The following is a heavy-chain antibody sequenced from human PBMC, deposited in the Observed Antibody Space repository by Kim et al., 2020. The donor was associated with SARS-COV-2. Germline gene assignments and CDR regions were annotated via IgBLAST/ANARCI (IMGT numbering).Heavy chain of an antibody. Sequence: GGSLRLSCAASGFTFSNAWMSWVRQAPGKGLEWVGRIKSKTDGGTTDYAAPVKGRFTISRDDSKNTLYLQMNSLKTEDTAVYYCTQTPTYYYDSSGYYLAYYFDYWGQGTLVTVSS. CDR1: GFTFSNAW. V-gene: IGHV3-15*01. CDR2: IKSKTDGGTT. CDR3: TQTPTYYYDSSGYYLAYYFDY. D-gene: IGHD3-22*01. J-gene: IGHJ4*02.